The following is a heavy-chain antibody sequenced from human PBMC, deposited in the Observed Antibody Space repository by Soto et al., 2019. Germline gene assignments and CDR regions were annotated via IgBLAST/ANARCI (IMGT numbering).Heavy chain of an antibody. V-gene: IGHV1-3*01. J-gene: IGHJ4*02. D-gene: IGHD3-10*01. CDR3: ARGPISGLLL. Sequence: QVQLVQSAAEVKKPGASVKLSCKASGYTFNSYTIHCVRQAAGQRLEWMGWINPGNGDTKYSQNFQGRVTITSDTSATTAYMELSSLRSEDTAVYYCARGPISGLLLWCQGTLVTVSS. CDR2: INPGNGDT. CDR1: GYTFNSYT.